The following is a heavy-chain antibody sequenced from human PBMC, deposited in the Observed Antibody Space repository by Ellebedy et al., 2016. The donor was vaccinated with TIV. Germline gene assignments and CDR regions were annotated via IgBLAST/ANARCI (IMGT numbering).Heavy chain of an antibody. V-gene: IGHV1-18*01. CDR2: ISTYNGNA. J-gene: IGHJ4*02. D-gene: IGHD2-2*01. Sequence: ASVKVSXKASGTSALQWVRQARGQRLEWMGWISTYNGNAHYAQKLQGRVTMTRDTSSSTAYMELRSLTSDDTAVYYCARAEGYCSSISCYFGYWYFDYWGQGALVTVSS. CDR3: ARAEGYCSSISCYFGYWYFDY. CDR1: GTSA.